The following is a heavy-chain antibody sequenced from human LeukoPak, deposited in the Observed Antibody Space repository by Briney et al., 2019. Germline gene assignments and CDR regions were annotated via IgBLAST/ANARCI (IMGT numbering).Heavy chain of an antibody. Sequence: GGSLRLSCAASGFTSSSYTMSWVRQAPGKGLEWVSAISGSGGSTYYADSVKGRFTISRDNSKNTLYLQMNSLRAEDTAVYYCAQEGYYYYGMDVWGQGTTVTVSS. CDR1: GFTSSSYT. V-gene: IGHV3-23*01. J-gene: IGHJ6*02. CDR3: AQEGYYYYGMDV. CDR2: ISGSGGST.